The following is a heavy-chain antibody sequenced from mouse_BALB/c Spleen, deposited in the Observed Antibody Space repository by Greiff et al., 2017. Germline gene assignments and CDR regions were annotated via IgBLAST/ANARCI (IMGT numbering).Heavy chain of an antibody. CDR3: ARQGGFAMDY. Sequence: EVQRVESGGGLVKPGGSLKLSCAASGFAFSSYDMSWVRQTPEKRLEWVAYISSGGGSTYYPDTVKGRFTISRDNAKNTLYLQMSSLKSEDTAMYYCARQGGFAMDYWGQGTSVTVSS. V-gene: IGHV5-12-1*01. J-gene: IGHJ4*01. CDR1: GFAFSSYD. CDR2: ISSGGGST.